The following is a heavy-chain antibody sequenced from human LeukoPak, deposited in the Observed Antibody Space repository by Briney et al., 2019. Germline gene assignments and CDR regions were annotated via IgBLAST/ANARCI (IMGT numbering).Heavy chain of an antibody. CDR3: AREPPYCSGGSCYSLIFYY. CDR1: GGSFSGYY. D-gene: IGHD2-15*01. Sequence: PSETLSLTCAVYGGSFSGYYWSWIRQPPGKGLEWIGEINHSGSTNYNPSLKSRVTISVDTSKNQFSLKLSSVTAADTAVYYCAREPPYCSGGSCYSLIFYYWGQGTLVTVSS. J-gene: IGHJ4*02. CDR2: INHSGST. V-gene: IGHV4-34*01.